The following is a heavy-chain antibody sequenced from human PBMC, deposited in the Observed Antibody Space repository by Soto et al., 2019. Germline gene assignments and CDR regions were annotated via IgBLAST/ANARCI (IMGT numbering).Heavy chain of an antibody. CDR1: GVSFSGYY. V-gene: IGHV4-34*01. CDR3: AAVVPAAIEWFDP. CDR2: INHSGST. D-gene: IGHD2-2*01. J-gene: IGHJ5*02. Sequence: SETLSLTCAFYGVSFSGYYWILIRQPPGKGLEWIGEINHSGSTNYNPSLKSRVTISVDTSKNQFSLKLSSVTAADTAVYYCAAVVPAAIEWFDPWGQGTLVTVSS.